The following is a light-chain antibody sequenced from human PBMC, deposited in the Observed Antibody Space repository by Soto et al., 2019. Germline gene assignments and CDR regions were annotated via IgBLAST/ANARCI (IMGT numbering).Light chain of an antibody. CDR3: NSYTSNNTYV. V-gene: IGLV2-14*03. CDR2: DVS. J-gene: IGLJ1*01. CDR1: SRYVGAFNY. Sequence: QSVLTQPASVSGSPGQAITISRSGTSRYVGAFNYVSWYQQHPGKAPKLMVDDVSNRPSGVSNRFSGSKSGNTASLTISGLRAEDEADYYCNSYTSNNTYVFGTGTKVNVL.